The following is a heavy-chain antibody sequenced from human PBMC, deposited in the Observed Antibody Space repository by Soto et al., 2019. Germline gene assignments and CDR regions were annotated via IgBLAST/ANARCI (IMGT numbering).Heavy chain of an antibody. Sequence: QVHLEQSGAEVKKPGSSVKVSCKAAGGTFSTYTLIWVRQAPGQGLEWMGRIIPMLTVTNSAQKFQGRVTLTADKSTRTAFMELTSLTSDDTAVHYCSIGSWSAETFDVWGQGTMVTVSS. J-gene: IGHJ3*01. D-gene: IGHD2-2*01. CDR2: IIPMLTVT. V-gene: IGHV1-69*02. CDR1: GGTFSTYT. CDR3: SIGSWSAETFDV.